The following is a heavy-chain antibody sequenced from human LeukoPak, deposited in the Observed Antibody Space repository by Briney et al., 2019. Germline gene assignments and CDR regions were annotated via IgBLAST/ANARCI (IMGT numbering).Heavy chain of an antibody. CDR1: GDSISSGGYY. V-gene: IGHV4-30-2*01. Sequence: SETLSLTCTVSGDSISSGGYYWSWIRQPPGKGLEWIGYIYHSGSTYYNPSLQSRVTISVDRSKNQFSLKLTSVTAADTAVYYCAREADYDILTGPILNQVYFDYWGQGTLVTVSS. D-gene: IGHD3-9*01. CDR2: IYHSGST. J-gene: IGHJ4*02. CDR3: AREADYDILTGPILNQVYFDY.